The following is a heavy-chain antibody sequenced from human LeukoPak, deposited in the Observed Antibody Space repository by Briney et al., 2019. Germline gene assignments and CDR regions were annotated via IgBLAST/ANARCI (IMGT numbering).Heavy chain of an antibody. D-gene: IGHD3-22*01. CDR1: GFTFSSYA. CDR3: ARDYYYDSSGYSSPSGY. J-gene: IGHJ4*02. Sequence: GGSLRLSCAASGFTFSSYAMIWVRQAPGKGLEWVSAISGSGGSTYYADSVKGRFTISRDSSKNTLYLQMNSLRAEDTAVYYCARDYYYDSSGYSSPSGYWGQGTLVTVSS. CDR2: ISGSGGST. V-gene: IGHV3-23*01.